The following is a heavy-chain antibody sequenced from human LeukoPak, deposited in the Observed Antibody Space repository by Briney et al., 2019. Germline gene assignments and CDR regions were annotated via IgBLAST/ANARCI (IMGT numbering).Heavy chain of an antibody. V-gene: IGHV4-30-4*01. CDR1: GGVVNSDNQY. CDR2: IHHSGST. Sequence: SETLSLTCTVSGGVVNSDNQYWSWIRQPPGKGLEWIGYIHHSGSTYYNPSLKSRLTISLDTSRNQFSLKMNSVTAADTAVYYCAKDNLGYGAIDCWGQGTLVTVSS. CDR3: AKDNLGYGAIDC. D-gene: IGHD3-16*01. J-gene: IGHJ4*02.